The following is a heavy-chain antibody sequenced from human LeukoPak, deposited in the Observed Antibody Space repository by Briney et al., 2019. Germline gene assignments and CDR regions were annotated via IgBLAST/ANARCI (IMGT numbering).Heavy chain of an antibody. CDR2: VSSSGSTK. J-gene: IGHJ4*02. CDR1: GFTFSSYR. D-gene: IGHD3-16*01. Sequence: PGGSLRLSCAASGFTFSSYRMNWVRQAPGKGLEWVSYVSSSGSTKYYADSVKGRFTISRDNARNSLYLQMNSLRDEDTAVYYCARAEGAPPYSDYWGQGTLVTVSS. V-gene: IGHV3-48*02. CDR3: ARAEGAPPYSDY.